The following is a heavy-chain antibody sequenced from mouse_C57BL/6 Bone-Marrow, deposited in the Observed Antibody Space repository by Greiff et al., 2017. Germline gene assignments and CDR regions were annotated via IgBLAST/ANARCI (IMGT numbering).Heavy chain of an antibody. CDR3: ARDYGSSPDY. Sequence: VQLQQPVAELVKPGASVKLSCNASGYTFTSYWMHWVKQRPGQGLEWIGMIHPNSGSTNYNEKFKSKATLTVDKSSSTAYMQLSSLTSEDTAVYYCARDYGSSPDYWGQGTTLTVSS. CDR2: IHPNSGST. J-gene: IGHJ2*01. D-gene: IGHD1-1*01. V-gene: IGHV1-64*01. CDR1: GYTFTSYW.